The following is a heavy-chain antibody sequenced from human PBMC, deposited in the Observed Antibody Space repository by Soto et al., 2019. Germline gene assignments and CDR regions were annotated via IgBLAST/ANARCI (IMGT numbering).Heavy chain of an antibody. D-gene: IGHD2-15*01. CDR2: ISHSGNT. Sequence: XATLSLTFSFPGGSIISGDWSWIGQPPGKGLEWIGYISHSGNTNYNPSVKSRVTLSVDTPKNQFSLRLSSVTTADTAVYYCEGLTGYAGSPIDYWGQGTLVTVSS. CDR3: EGLTGYAGSPIDY. CDR1: GGSIISGD. J-gene: IGHJ4*02. V-gene: IGHV4-59*01.